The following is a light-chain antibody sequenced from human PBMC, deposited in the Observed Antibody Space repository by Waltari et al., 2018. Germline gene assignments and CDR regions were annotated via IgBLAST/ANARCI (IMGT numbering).Light chain of an antibody. J-gene: IGLJ2*01. Sequence: QSVFTQPPSVSAAPGQKVPIPFSGSSSNLGTSYLTWYQQLPGAAPKLFIHDNDNRPSGIPDRFSGSKSGTSATLGITGLQTGDEADYYCVTWDTSLSAVVFGGGTKLTVL. CDR2: DND. CDR3: VTWDTSLSAVV. CDR1: SSNLGTSY. V-gene: IGLV1-51*01.